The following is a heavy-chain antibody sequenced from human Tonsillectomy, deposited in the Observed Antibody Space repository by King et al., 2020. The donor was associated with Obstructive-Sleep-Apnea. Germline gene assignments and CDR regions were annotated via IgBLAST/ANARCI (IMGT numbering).Heavy chain of an antibody. V-gene: IGHV3-30*18. CDR3: ANRRPRNSRYWDFDY. J-gene: IGHJ4*02. D-gene: IGHD1-14*01. Sequence: VQLVESGGGVVQPGTSLRLSCAASGLTFRDYGMHWVRQAPGKGLEWVAFISYDGTKTYYTDSVQGRFTISRDNSKKTLYLQMNSLRREDTAVYYCANRRPRNSRYWDFDYCGQGTLVTVSS. CDR2: ISYDGTKT. CDR1: GLTFRDYG.